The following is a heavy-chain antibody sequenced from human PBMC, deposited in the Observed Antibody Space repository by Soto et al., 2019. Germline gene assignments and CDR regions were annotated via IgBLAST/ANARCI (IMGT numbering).Heavy chain of an antibody. CDR3: AREENAWPLAYGLDV. Sequence: PGGSLRLSCAASGFTFSSYSMHWVRQAPGKGLEWVSAITRNSDIYYADSVKGRFTISRDNAQNSVSLQMDSLRAGDTAVYYCAREENAWPLAYGLDVWGQGTTVTVSS. D-gene: IGHD2-2*01. V-gene: IGHV3-21*01. J-gene: IGHJ6*02. CDR2: ITRNSDI. CDR1: GFTFSSYS.